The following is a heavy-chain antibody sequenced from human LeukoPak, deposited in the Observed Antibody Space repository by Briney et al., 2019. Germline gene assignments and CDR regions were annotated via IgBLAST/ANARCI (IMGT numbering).Heavy chain of an antibody. CDR2: ISASGSSA. D-gene: IGHD2-15*01. CDR3: AKRYCSDSSCTLFDY. Sequence: PGGSLRLSCAASGFTFSSYAMTWVRQAPGKGLEWVSLISASGSSAYYTDSVKGRFTISRDNSENTLYLQMNSLTAEDTAVYYCAKRYCSDSSCTLFDYWGQGTLVTVSP. V-gene: IGHV3-23*01. J-gene: IGHJ4*02. CDR1: GFTFSSYA.